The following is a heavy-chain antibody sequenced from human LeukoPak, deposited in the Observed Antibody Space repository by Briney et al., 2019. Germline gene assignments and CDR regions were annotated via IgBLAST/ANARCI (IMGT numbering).Heavy chain of an antibody. CDR1: GFTFSSYS. CDR2: ISSSSSYI. V-gene: IGHV3-21*01. J-gene: IGHJ3*02. Sequence: PGGSLRLSCAASGFTFSSYSTNWVRQAPGKGLEWVSSISSSSSYIYYADSVKGRFTISRDNAKNSLYLQMNSLRAEDTAVYYCARGIAVAGSSRRAFDIWGQGTMVTVSS. D-gene: IGHD6-19*01. CDR3: ARGIAVAGSSRRAFDI.